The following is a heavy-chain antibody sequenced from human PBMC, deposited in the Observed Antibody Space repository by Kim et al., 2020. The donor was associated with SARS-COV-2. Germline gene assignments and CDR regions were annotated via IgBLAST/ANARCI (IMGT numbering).Heavy chain of an antibody. J-gene: IGHJ2*01. D-gene: IGHD1-1*01. CDR2: IIPIFGTA. CDR3: ASGRTGHWYFDL. Sequence: PSVKVSCKASGGTFSSYAISWVRQAPGQGLEWMGGIIPIFGTANYAQKFQGRVTITADESTSTAYMELSSLRSEDTAVYYCASGRTGHWYFDLWGRGTLVTVSS. CDR1: GGTFSSYA. V-gene: IGHV1-69*13.